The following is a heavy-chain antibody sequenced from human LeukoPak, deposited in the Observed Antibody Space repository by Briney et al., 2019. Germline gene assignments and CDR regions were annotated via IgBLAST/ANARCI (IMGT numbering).Heavy chain of an antibody. D-gene: IGHD3-22*01. CDR2: ISSSGSTI. CDR3: AKVEFYFDSTGYLDY. Sequence: GGSLRLSCAASGFTFSDYYMSWIRQAPGKGLEWVSYISSSGSTIYYADSVKGRFTISRDNAKNSLYLQMNSLRAEDTAVYYCAKVEFYFDSTGYLDYWGQGTPVTVSS. J-gene: IGHJ4*02. V-gene: IGHV3-11*01. CDR1: GFTFSDYY.